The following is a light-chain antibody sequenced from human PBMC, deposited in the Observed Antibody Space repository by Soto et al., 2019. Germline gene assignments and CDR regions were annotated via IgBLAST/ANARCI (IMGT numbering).Light chain of an antibody. CDR3: QQYYNTPSLT. V-gene: IGKV4-1*01. CDR1: QSILETSNNKNS. Sequence: DIVMTQSPDSLAVSLGERATINCKSSQSILETSNNKNSLAWLQQKPGQPPRLLMYWASTREPGVPDRFSGSGSGTDFTLTITSLQAEDVAVYYCQQYYNTPSLTFGGGTKVEIK. J-gene: IGKJ4*01. CDR2: WAS.